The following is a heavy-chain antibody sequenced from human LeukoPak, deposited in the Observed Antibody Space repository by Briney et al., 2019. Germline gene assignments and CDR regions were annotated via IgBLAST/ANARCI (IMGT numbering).Heavy chain of an antibody. CDR2: ISAYNGNT. CDR3: ARGISSGWYGSYYMDV. J-gene: IGHJ6*03. D-gene: IGHD6-19*01. CDR1: GYTSTSYG. Sequence: ASVKVSCKASGYTSTSYGISWVRQAPGQGLEWMGWISAYNGNTNYAQKLQGRVTMTTDTSTSTAYMELRSLRSDDTAVYYCARGISSGWYGSYYMDVWGKGTTVTVSS. V-gene: IGHV1-18*01.